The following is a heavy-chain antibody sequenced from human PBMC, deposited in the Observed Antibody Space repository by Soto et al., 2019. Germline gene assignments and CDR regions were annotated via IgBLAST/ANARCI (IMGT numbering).Heavy chain of an antibody. CDR3: AKGATLGYCTNGVCYGDY. CDR2: ISYDGSNK. Sequence: QVQLVESGGGVVQPGRSLRLSCAASGFTFSSYGMHWVRQAPGNGLEWVAVISYDGSNKYYADSVKGRFTISRDNSKNTLSLQMNSLRAEDTAVYYCAKGATLGYCTNGVCYGDYWGQGTLVTVSS. CDR1: GFTFSSYG. V-gene: IGHV3-30*18. D-gene: IGHD2-8*01. J-gene: IGHJ4*02.